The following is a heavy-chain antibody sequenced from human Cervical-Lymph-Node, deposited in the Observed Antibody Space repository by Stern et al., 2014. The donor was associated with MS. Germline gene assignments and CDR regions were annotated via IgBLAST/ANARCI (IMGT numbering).Heavy chain of an antibody. J-gene: IGHJ4*02. Sequence: VQLVESGAEVKKPGSSVKVSCKASGGTFSSDAISWVRQAPGQGLEWMGGIIPLFGTANYAQKFQGRVTVAADESTSTAYMELSGLRSDDTAVYYCAREPTPYCSGGNCYSYYWGQGTLVTVSS. CDR2: IIPLFGTA. CDR1: GGTFSSDA. CDR3: AREPTPYCSGGNCYSYY. D-gene: IGHD2-15*01. V-gene: IGHV1-69*01.